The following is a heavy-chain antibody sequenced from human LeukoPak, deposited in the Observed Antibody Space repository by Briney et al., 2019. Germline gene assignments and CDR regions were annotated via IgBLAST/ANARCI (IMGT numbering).Heavy chain of an antibody. Sequence: TGGSLTLSCAASGIAVTGNYMSWVRQPPGKGLEWVSFISINTDTFYADSVRGRFTISRDSSENTLFLQMNSLGDEDSAVYYCAIAQSWDELFDSWGQGTLVTVSS. CDR3: AIAQSWDELFDS. CDR2: ISINTDT. V-gene: IGHV3-53*01. CDR1: GIAVTGNY. J-gene: IGHJ4*02. D-gene: IGHD1-26*01.